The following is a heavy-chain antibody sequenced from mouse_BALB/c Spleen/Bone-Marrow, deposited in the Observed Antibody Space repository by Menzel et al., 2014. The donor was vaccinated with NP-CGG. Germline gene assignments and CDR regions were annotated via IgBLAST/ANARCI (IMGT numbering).Heavy chain of an antibody. CDR1: GFTFTDYY. CDR3: ARDKGRVFFDY. Sequence: DVMLVEPGGGLVQPGGSLRFSWATSGFTFTDYYMNWVRQPPGKALEWLGFIRNKANGYTTEYSASVKGRFTISRDNSQNILYLQMNTLRAEDSAAYYCARDKGRVFFDYWGQGTTLTVSS. V-gene: IGHV7-3*02. CDR2: IRNKANGYTT. J-gene: IGHJ2*01.